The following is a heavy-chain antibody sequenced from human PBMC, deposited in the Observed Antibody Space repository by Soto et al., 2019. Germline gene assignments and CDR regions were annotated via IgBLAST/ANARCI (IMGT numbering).Heavy chain of an antibody. D-gene: IGHD1-20*01. CDR3: ARDGITSTRHNWFDP. CDR1: GYTFTSYG. J-gene: IGHJ5*02. V-gene: IGHV1-18*01. CDR2: ISVYNGNT. Sequence: QVQLVQSGAEVKKPGASVKVSCKASGYTFTSYGISWVRQAPGQGLEWMGWISVYNGNTNYAQKFQGRVTMTTDTSTNTAYLELRSLRSDDTAVYYCARDGITSTRHNWFDPWGQGTLVTVSS.